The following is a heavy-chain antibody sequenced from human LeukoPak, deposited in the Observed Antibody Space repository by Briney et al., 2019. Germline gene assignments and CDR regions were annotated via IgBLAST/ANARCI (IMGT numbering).Heavy chain of an antibody. CDR1: GYTFISYD. Sequence: APVTVSCKASGYTFISYDINWVRQATGQGLEWMGWMNPNTGHTAYAQNFQGRVTMTRSTSISTAYMELSSLRSEDTAIYYCARGVLGSGYEPLDYWGQGTLVTVSS. CDR2: MNPNTGHT. CDR3: ARGVLGSGYEPLDY. D-gene: IGHD5-12*01. V-gene: IGHV1-8*01. J-gene: IGHJ4*02.